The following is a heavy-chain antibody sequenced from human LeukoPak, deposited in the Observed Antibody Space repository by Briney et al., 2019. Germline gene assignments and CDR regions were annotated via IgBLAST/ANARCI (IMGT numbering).Heavy chain of an antibody. J-gene: IGHJ5*02. CDR2: TRNKANSYTT. CDR1: GLTFSDHY. CDR3: TTEVRLQFP. D-gene: IGHD5-24*01. V-gene: IGHV3-72*01. Sequence: GGSLRLSCAASGLTFSDHYMDWVRQAPGKGLEWVGRTRNKANSYTTEYAASVKGRFTISRDDSKNSLYLQMNSLKTEDTAVYYCTTEVRLQFPWGQGTLVTVSS.